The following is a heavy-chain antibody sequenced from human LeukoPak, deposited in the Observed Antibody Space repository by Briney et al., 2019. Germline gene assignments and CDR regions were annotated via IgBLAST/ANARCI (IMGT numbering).Heavy chain of an antibody. CDR3: ARDRYCSGRSCYGPPDY. J-gene: IGHJ4*02. CDR1: GGSITSYY. D-gene: IGHD2-15*01. Sequence: SETLSLTCTVSGGSITSYYWSWIRQPAGKGLEWIGRIHTSGSTNYNPSLKSRVTMSEDTSKNQFSLKLSSVAAADTAVYYCARDRYCSGRSCYGPPDYWGQGVLVTVSS. V-gene: IGHV4-4*07. CDR2: IHTSGST.